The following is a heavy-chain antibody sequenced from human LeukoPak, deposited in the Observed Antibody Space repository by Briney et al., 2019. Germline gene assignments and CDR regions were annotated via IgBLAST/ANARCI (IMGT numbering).Heavy chain of an antibody. D-gene: IGHD3-22*01. CDR3: ARRLGSGYYPYYFDY. CDR2: IYYSGST. CDR1: GGSISSYY. J-gene: IGHJ4*02. Sequence: SETLSLTCTVSGGSISSYYWSWIRQPPGKGLEWIGYIYYSGSTNYNPSLKSRVTISVDTSKNQFSLKLSSVTAADTAVYYCARRLGSGYYPYYFDYWGQGTLVTVSS. V-gene: IGHV4-59*08.